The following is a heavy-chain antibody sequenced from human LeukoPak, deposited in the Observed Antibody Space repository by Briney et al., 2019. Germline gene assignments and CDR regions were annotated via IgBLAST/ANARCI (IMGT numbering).Heavy chain of an antibody. CDR1: GSTFTIYG. CDR2: ISAYNGNT. D-gene: IGHD2-2*01. J-gene: IGHJ5*02. Sequence: ASVTVSCTASGSTFTIYGISWVRQAPGQGLEWMGWISAYNGNTNYTQKLQGRVTMTTDTTTSTAYMELRSLRSDDTAVYYSARVPVGCSSTSCYSDPWGQGTLVTVSS. V-gene: IGHV1-18*01. CDR3: ARVPVGCSSTSCYSDP.